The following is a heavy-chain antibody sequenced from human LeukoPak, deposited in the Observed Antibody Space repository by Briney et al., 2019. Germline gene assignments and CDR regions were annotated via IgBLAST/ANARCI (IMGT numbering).Heavy chain of an antibody. CDR3: AREQTTGTTLAAPGTLDC. V-gene: IGHV3-48*03. D-gene: IGHD1-1*01. Sequence: PGGSLRLSCTASGFTFSNYEMNWVRQAPGKGLEWVSYISSSGSTIYYADSVKGRFTISRDNAKNSLYLQMNSLRAEDTAVYYGAREQTTGTTLAAPGTLDCWGQGTLVTVSS. J-gene: IGHJ4*02. CDR1: GFTFSNYE. CDR2: ISSSGSTI.